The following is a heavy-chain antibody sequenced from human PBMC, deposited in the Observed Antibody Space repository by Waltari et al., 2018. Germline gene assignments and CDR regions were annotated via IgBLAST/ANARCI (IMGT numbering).Heavy chain of an antibody. V-gene: IGHV4-61*09. CDR3: ARSDVVVAPARNNYYFPMEV. CDR2: SYSSGSN. CDR1: GDSISGSYY. J-gene: IGHJ6*03. D-gene: IGHD2-21*01. Sequence: QLQLQQSGPGLVKPSQTLSLACSLSGDSISGSYYWTWVRQTAGEGLEWRGYSYSSGSNKYNPSLQSRATISIVNKTQFSLKLAAVTAADTAVYDCARSDVVVAPARNNYYFPMEVWGQGTTVTVSS.